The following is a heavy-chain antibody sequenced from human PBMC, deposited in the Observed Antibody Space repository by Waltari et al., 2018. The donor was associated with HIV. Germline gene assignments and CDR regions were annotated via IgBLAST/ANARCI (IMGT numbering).Heavy chain of an antibody. V-gene: IGHV3-7*01. D-gene: IGHD3-16*01. CDR1: GFSFSSYW. Sequence: EVQLVESGGGLVQPGGSLRLSCAVSGFSFSSYWMSWVRQAPGKGRGWVANIKQDGSEKYYVDSVKGRFNISRDNAKNSLYLQMNSLRDEDTAVYYCARDPGGADAFDFWGQGTMVTVSS. J-gene: IGHJ3*01. CDR3: ARDPGGADAFDF. CDR2: IKQDGSEK.